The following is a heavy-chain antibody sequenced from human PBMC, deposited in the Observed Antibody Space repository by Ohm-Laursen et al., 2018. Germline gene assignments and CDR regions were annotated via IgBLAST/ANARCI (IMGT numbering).Heavy chain of an antibody. CDR3: ATFYSHAGSGWGRPCDH. V-gene: IGHV3-23*01. D-gene: IGHD3-22*01. CDR1: GFTFSSYA. Sequence: GSLRLSCAASGFTFSSYAMSWVRQAPGKGLEWVSFISVSGGTTYYRDSVKGRFTISRDNSKNSLYLQMNTLRVDDTAVYYCATFYSHAGSGWGRPCDHWGQGTLVTVSA. J-gene: IGHJ4*02. CDR2: ISVSGGTT.